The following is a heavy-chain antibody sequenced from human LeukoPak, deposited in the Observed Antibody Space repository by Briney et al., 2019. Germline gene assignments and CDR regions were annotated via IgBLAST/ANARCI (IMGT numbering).Heavy chain of an antibody. D-gene: IGHD4-23*01. CDR2: IYTSGST. J-gene: IGHJ3*02. CDR3: ARSGTRSGGAFDI. CDR1: GGSISSYY. Sequence: PSETLSLTCTVSGGSISSYYWSWIRQPAGKGLEWIGRIYTSGSTNYNPSLYSRVTISLDTSKNQFSLKLSSVTAADTAVYFCARSGTRSGGAFDIWGQGTMVTVSS. V-gene: IGHV4-4*07.